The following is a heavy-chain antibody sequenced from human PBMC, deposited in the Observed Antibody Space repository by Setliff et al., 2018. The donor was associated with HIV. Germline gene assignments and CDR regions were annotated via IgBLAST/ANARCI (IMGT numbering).Heavy chain of an antibody. D-gene: IGHD4-17*01. V-gene: IGHV4-4*02. J-gene: IGHJ6*02. CDR1: GVSISSRNW. CDR2: INYSGNT. CDR3: ARGGPTVAYGVDV. Sequence: KASETLSLTCAVSGVSISSRNWWSWVRQPPGKGLEWIGEINYSGNTNYNPSLKTRVTISVDKSKNQFFLNLKSVTAADTAVYFCARGGPTVAYGVDVWGQGTTVTVSS.